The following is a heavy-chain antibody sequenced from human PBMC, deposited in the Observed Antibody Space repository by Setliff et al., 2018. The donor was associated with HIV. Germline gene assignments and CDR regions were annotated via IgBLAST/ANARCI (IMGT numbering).Heavy chain of an antibody. Sequence: ASVKVSCKPPGHTFTNYDIHWMRRAPGQGLEWMGWMNPNSGVSGYALKFHDRVTMTRDTSITTLYMELSSLTSEDTAVYYCARAGGLRMDRGVVSDYWGQGTLVTVSS. CDR1: GHTFTNYD. CDR2: MNPNSGVS. J-gene: IGHJ4*02. D-gene: IGHD3-10*01. CDR3: ARAGGLRMDRGVVSDY. V-gene: IGHV1-8*01.